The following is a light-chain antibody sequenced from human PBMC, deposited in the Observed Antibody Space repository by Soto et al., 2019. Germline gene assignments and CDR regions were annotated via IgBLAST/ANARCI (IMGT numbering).Light chain of an antibody. CDR1: QSVSSY. Sequence: EIVLTQSPATLSLSPGERATLSCRASQSVSSYLAWYQQKPGQAPRLLIYDASNRATGIPARFSGSGSGTDFTLTTSSLEPEDFAVYYCQQRSNWPPGFGQGTKV. J-gene: IGKJ1*01. V-gene: IGKV3-11*01. CDR3: QQRSNWPPG. CDR2: DAS.